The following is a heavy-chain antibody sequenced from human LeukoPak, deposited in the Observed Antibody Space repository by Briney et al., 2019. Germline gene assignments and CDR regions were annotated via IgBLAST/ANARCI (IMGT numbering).Heavy chain of an antibody. V-gene: IGHV3-23*01. J-gene: IGHJ4*02. D-gene: IGHD5-12*01. CDR1: GFTFSSYA. CDR2: ISGSGGST. CDR3: AKDLGNIVATIFGY. Sequence: GGSLRLSCAASGFTFSSYAMSWVRQAPGTGLEWVSAISGSGGSTYYADSVKGRFTISRDNSKNTLYLQMNSRRAEDTAVYYCAKDLGNIVATIFGYWGQGNLVSVSS.